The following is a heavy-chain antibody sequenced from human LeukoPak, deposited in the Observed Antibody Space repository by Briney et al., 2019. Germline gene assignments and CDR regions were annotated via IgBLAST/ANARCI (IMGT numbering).Heavy chain of an antibody. CDR2: ITGDGGGT. CDR3: AKTRPLDSSSWSHGDY. CDR1: GFTFRNYV. J-gene: IGHJ4*02. Sequence: GGSLRLSCAASGFTFRNYVMSWVRQVPGKGLEWVSAITGDGGGTNHADSVKGRFTISRDNSRNTLYLQMNSLRAEDTAVYYCAKTRPLDSSSWSHGDYWGQGTLVTVSS. V-gene: IGHV3-23*01. D-gene: IGHD6-13*01.